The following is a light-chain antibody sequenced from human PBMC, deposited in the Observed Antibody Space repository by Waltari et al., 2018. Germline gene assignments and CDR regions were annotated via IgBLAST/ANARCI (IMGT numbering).Light chain of an antibody. J-gene: IGKJ1*01. V-gene: IGKV4-1*01. CDR1: QSVLYSSNNKNY. CDR3: QQYYSTPPT. Sequence: DIVMTQSPDSLAVSLGERATINCQSSQSVLYSSNNKNYLAWYPQKPGQPPKLLIYWASPRESGVPDRFSGSGSGTDFTLTISSLQAEDVAVYYCQQYYSTPPTFGQGTKVEIK. CDR2: WAS.